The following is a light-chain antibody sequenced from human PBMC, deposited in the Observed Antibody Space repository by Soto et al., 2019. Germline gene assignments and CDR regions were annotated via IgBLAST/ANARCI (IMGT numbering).Light chain of an antibody. J-gene: IGKJ4*01. CDR1: QSISSY. CDR3: QQSYSTLALT. Sequence: DIQMTQSPSSVSASVGDRVTSTYRASQSISSYLNWYQQKPGKAPKLLIYAASSLQSGVPSRFSGSGSGTDFTLTISSLQPEDFATYYCQQSYSTLALTFGGGTKVEIK. CDR2: AAS. V-gene: IGKV1-39*01.